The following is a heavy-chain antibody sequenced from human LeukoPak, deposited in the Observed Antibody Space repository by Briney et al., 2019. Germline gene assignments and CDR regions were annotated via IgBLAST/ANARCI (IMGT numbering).Heavy chain of an antibody. D-gene: IGHD3-16*02. CDR3: AKDLVNPFDP. CDR1: GFTFNNYG. CDR2: MQYDRSDE. V-gene: IGHV3-30*02. Sequence: GGSLRLSCAASGFTFNNYGMHWVRQAPGKGLEWVTFMQYDRSDEFYADSVKGRFTISRDNSKNTLYLQMNSLRAEDTAVYYCAKDLVNPFDPWGQGTLVTVSS. J-gene: IGHJ5*02.